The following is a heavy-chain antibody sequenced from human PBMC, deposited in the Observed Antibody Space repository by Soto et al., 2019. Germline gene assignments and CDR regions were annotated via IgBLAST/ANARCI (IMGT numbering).Heavy chain of an antibody. D-gene: IGHD2-15*01. J-gene: IGHJ4*02. V-gene: IGHV3-23*01. Sequence: EVQLLESGGGLVQPGGSLRLSCAASGFTFSNYAMSWVRQAPGKGLEWVSAISGSGGSKYYADSVKGRFTISRDNSKNPLYRKMNSLRAEDTAVYYCAKNPWFPAPTPSTFDYWGQGTLVPVPS. CDR3: AKNPWFPAPTPSTFDY. CDR1: GFTFSNYA. CDR2: ISGSGGSK.